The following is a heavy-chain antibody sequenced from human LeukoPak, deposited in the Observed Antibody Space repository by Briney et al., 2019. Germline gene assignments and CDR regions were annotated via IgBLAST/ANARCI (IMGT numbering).Heavy chain of an antibody. Sequence: PSETLSLTCTVSGGSISSSSYYWGWIRQPPGKGLEWIGSIYHSGSTYYNPSLKSRVTFSVDTSKNQFSLKLSSVTAADTAVFYCARVYSESYHTIVNFDYWGQGTLVTVSS. J-gene: IGHJ4*02. CDR1: GGSISSSSYY. D-gene: IGHD1-26*01. CDR2: IYHSGST. CDR3: ARVYSESYHTIVNFDY. V-gene: IGHV4-39*07.